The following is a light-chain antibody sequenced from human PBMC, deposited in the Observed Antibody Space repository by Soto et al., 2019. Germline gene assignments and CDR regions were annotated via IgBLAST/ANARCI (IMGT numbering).Light chain of an antibody. J-gene: IGKJ1*01. Sequence: EIVLTQSPGTLSLSPGERATLSCRASQSVSSSYLARYQQKFGQAPRLLIYGASSRATGIPDRFSGSGSGTDFTLTISRLEPEDFGVYYCQQYGSSSWTFGQGTKVEIK. CDR2: GAS. V-gene: IGKV3-20*01. CDR1: QSVSSSY. CDR3: QQYGSSSWT.